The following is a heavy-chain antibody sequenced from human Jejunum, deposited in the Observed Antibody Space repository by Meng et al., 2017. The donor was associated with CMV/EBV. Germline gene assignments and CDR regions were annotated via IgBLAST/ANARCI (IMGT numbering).Heavy chain of an antibody. V-gene: IGHV3-7*01. CDR3: ARKRNSNWLDS. CDR1: GFTFSNYW. J-gene: IGHJ5*01. D-gene: IGHD4-11*01. Sequence: CAASGFTFSNYWMTWVRQAPGKGLEWVANIKEDGSEKYFVDSVNGRFTISRDNAQNSLYLQMNSLRVADTAVYYCARKRNSNWLDSWGQGTLVTVSS. CDR2: IKEDGSEK.